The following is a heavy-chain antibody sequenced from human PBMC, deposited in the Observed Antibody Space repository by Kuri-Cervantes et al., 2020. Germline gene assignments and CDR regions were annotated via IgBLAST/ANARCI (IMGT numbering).Heavy chain of an antibody. CDR1: GYSISSGYY. D-gene: IGHD3-10*01. Sequence: GSLRLSCTVSGYSISSGYYWGWIRQPPGKGLEGIGSIYHSGSTYYNPSLKSRVTISGDTSKNQFSLKLSSVTAADTAVYYCARVRGGYYYYGMDAWGQGTTVTVSS. CDR2: IYHSGST. J-gene: IGHJ6*02. CDR3: ARVRGGYYYYGMDA. V-gene: IGHV4-38-2*02.